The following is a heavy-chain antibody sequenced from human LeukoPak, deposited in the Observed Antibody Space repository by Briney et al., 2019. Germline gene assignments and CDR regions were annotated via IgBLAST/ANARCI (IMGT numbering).Heavy chain of an antibody. V-gene: IGHV5-51*01. CDR3: ARNSGTENNFDY. D-gene: IGHD1-26*01. CDR2: IYPSDTDT. CDR1: GYGFTNYW. Sequence: GESLEISCQGSGYGFTNYWIGWVRQIPGKGLEGMGIIYPSDTDTRYSPSFQGQVTISADKSISTAYLQWSSLKASDTAIYYCARNSGTENNFDYWGQGTLVTVSS. J-gene: IGHJ4*02.